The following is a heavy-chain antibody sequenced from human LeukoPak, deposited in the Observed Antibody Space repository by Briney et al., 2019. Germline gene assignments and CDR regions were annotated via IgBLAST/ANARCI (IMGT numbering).Heavy chain of an antibody. Sequence: SETLSPACTVSNYSISSGYYWGWIRQPPGKGLEWIGSIYHSGSTYYNPSLKSRVTISVDTSKNQFSLKLSSVTAADTAVYYCARDGPPYCGGDCYLSWFDPWGQGTLVTVSS. CDR1: NYSISSGYY. CDR3: ARDGPPYCGGDCYLSWFDP. CDR2: IYHSGST. D-gene: IGHD2-21*02. V-gene: IGHV4-38-2*02. J-gene: IGHJ5*02.